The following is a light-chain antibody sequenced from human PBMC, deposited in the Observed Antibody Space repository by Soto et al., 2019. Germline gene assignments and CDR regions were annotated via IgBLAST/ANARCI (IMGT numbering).Light chain of an antibody. Sequence: DIVMTQSPDSLAVSLGERATINCKSSQSVLHSSHNENYLVWYQQKPGQPPKLLIYWASTRESGVPDRFSGSGSGKDFTLTISSRQAEDVAVYYCQQYYSTPYTFGQGTKLEIK. CDR1: QSVLHSSHNENY. CDR3: QQYYSTPYT. CDR2: WAS. V-gene: IGKV4-1*01. J-gene: IGKJ2*01.